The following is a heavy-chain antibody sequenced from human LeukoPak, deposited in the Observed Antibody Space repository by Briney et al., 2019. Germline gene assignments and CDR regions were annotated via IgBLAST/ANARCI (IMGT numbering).Heavy chain of an antibody. CDR2: INHSGST. V-gene: IGHV4-34*01. CDR3: ARGGYYGSGNDFRFDP. Sequence: SETLSLTCAVYGGSFSGYYWSWIRQPPGKGLEWIGEINHSGSTNYNPSLKSRVTISVDTSRNQFSLKLRSVNAADTAVYYCARGGYYGSGNDFRFDPWGQGTLVTVSS. D-gene: IGHD3-10*01. CDR1: GGSFSGYY. J-gene: IGHJ5*02.